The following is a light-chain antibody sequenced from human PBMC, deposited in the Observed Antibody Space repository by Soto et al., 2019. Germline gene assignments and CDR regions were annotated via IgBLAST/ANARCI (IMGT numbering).Light chain of an antibody. Sequence: EIVLTQSPGTLSLSPGERATLSCRASQSVSSSYLAWYQQKPGQAPRLLIYGASNRAAGTPDRFSGSGSGTGFTLTISRLEPEDFAVYYCQQHGPPRYTFGQGTKLEIK. CDR3: QQHGPPRYT. V-gene: IGKV3-20*01. CDR2: GAS. J-gene: IGKJ2*01. CDR1: QSVSSSY.